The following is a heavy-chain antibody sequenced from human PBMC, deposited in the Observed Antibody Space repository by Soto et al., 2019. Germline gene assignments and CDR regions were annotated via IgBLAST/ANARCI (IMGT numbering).Heavy chain of an antibody. D-gene: IGHD2-15*01. CDR1: GLPFSSYT. J-gene: IGHJ6*02. CDR3: AKGTKGYCSGGSCLYLGMDV. Sequence: GGSLGLSCAASGLPFSSYTRHWVRKAPGKGLGWVAFITYNSSNNYYADAVKGRLIISRDNDKNTLYQQMNSLIAEDTAVYYCAKGTKGYCSGGSCLYLGMDVWGQGTTVTVSS. V-gene: IGHV3-30*04. CDR2: ITYNSSNN.